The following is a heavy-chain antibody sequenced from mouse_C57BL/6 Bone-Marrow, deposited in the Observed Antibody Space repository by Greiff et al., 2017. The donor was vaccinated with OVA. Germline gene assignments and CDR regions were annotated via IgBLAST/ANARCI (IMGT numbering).Heavy chain of an antibody. CDR1: GYTFTSYW. D-gene: IGHD1-1*01. CDR3: AREAYYYGSSYRFDY. V-gene: IGHV1-69*01. Sequence: QVQLQQPGAELVMPGASVKLSCKASGYTFTSYWMHWVKQRPGQGLEWIGEIDPSDSYTNYNQKFKGKSTLTVDKSSSTAYMQLSSLTSEDSAVYDCAREAYYYGSSYRFDYWGQGTTLTVSS. CDR2: IDPSDSYT. J-gene: IGHJ2*01.